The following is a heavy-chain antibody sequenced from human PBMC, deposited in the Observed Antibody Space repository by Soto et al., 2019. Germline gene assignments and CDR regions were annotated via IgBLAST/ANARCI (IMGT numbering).Heavy chain of an antibody. CDR1: GFTFSTYA. CDR2: LTDSGGST. CDR3: VKKSSGNSYFYFDY. D-gene: IGHD3-22*01. Sequence: GGSLRLSCAASGFTFSTYAMGWVRQAPGKGLEWVSALTDSGGSTYYADSVKGRFTISRDNSKNTLFLQMNSLRDEDTAVYYCVKKSSGNSYFYFDYWGLGALVTVSS. J-gene: IGHJ4*02. V-gene: IGHV3-23*01.